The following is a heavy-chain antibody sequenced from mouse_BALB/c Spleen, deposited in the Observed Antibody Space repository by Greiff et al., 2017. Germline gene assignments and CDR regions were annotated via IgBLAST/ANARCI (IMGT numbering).Heavy chain of an antibody. CDR1: GFTFSSYT. Sequence: EVQLVESGGGLVKPGGSLKLSCAASGFTFSSYTMSWVRQTPEKRLEWVATISSGGSYTYYPDSVKGRFTISRDNAKNTLYLQMSSLKSEDTAMYYCTRWGAYYRYDDAMDYWGQGTSVTVSS. D-gene: IGHD2-14*01. V-gene: IGHV5-6-4*01. J-gene: IGHJ4*01. CDR2: ISSGGSYT. CDR3: TRWGAYYRYDDAMDY.